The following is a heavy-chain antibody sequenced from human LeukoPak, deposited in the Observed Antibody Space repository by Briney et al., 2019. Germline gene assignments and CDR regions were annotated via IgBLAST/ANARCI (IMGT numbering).Heavy chain of an antibody. D-gene: IGHD3-3*01. V-gene: IGHV3-21*01. J-gene: IGHJ4*02. Sequence: GGSLRLSCAASGFTFSSYSMTWVRQAPGTGLEWVSSMSSGGRYIYYADSVRGRFTISRDNAKNSLYLLMNSLRVEDTAVYYCARDRPTGASRLFVVQWGQGTLVTVSS. CDR3: ARDRPTGASRLFVVQ. CDR2: MSSGGRYI. CDR1: GFTFSSYS.